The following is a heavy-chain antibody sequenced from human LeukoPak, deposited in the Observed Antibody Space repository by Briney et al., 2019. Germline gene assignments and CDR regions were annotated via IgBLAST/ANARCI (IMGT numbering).Heavy chain of an antibody. D-gene: IGHD1-1*01. CDR2: IYPGDSDT. CDR1: GXSFTSYW. V-gene: IGHV5-51*01. J-gene: IGHJ4*02. Sequence: GESLKISCKGSGXSFTSYWIAWVRQMPGKGMEWMGIIYPGDSDTRYSPSFQGQVTISVDKSISTAYLQWSSLKASDTAMFYCARRETGAGSYYFDYWGQGTLVTISS. CDR3: ARRETGAGSYYFDY.